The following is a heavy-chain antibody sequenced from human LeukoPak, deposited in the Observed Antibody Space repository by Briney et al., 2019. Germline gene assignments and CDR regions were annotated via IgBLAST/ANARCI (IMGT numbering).Heavy chain of an antibody. CDR2: IYHSGST. Sequence: SETLSLTCTVSGYSISSGYYWGWIRQPPGKGLEWIGSIYHSGSTYYNPSLKSRVTISVDTSKNQFSLKLSFVTAADTAVYYCARDRATVVTDYWGQGTLVTVSS. CDR1: GYSISSGYY. CDR3: ARDRATVVTDY. D-gene: IGHD4-23*01. J-gene: IGHJ4*02. V-gene: IGHV4-38-2*02.